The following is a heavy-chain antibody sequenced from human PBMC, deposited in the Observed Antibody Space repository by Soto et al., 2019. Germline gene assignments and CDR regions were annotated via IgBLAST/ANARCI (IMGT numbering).Heavy chain of an antibody. CDR2: IYSGGST. D-gene: IGHD6-6*01. Sequence: GGSLRLACAASGFTVSSNYMSWVRQAPGKGLEWVSVIYSGGSTYYADSMKGRFTISRDNSKNTLYLQMNSLRAEDTAVYYCARVNPYRRRSSSGAYYWGQGTLVSVSS. V-gene: IGHV3-66*01. CDR1: GFTVSSNY. J-gene: IGHJ4*02. CDR3: ARVNPYRRRSSSGAYY.